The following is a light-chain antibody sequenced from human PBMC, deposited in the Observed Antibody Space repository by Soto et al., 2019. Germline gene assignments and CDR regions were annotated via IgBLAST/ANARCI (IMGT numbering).Light chain of an antibody. V-gene: IGLV2-8*01. J-gene: IGLJ1*01. CDR1: GSDVGGYNY. Sequence: QSALTQPPSASGSPGQSVAISCTGTGSDVGGYNYVSWYQQHPGKAPKLMIYEVTKRPSGVPDRFSGSKSGNTASLTVSGIQVDDEADYYCSSYAGSNTNYVFGTGTKLPVL. CDR2: EVT. CDR3: SSYAGSNTNYV.